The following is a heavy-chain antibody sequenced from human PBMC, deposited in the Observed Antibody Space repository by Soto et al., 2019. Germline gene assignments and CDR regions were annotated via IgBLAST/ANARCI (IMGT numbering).Heavy chain of an antibody. CDR3: AASIFYYGMDV. Sequence: PGESLKISFKGSGYTFTNYWIAWVRQMPGKGPEWMGIIYPGDSDTKYNASFQGQVTISADKSITTTYLQWSSLKASDTAIYYCAASIFYYGMDVWGQGTTVTVSS. CDR1: GYTFTNYW. J-gene: IGHJ6*02. CDR2: IYPGDSDT. V-gene: IGHV5-51*01.